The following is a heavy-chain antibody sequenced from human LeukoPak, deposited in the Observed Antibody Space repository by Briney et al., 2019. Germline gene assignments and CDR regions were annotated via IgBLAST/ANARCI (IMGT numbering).Heavy chain of an antibody. V-gene: IGHV3-30-3*01. J-gene: IGHJ3*02. CDR1: GFILSQYG. D-gene: IGHD3-10*01. Sequence: GGSLRLSCAASGFILSQYGFNWVRQAPGKGLEWVAVISYDGSNKYYADSVKGRFTISRDNSKNTLYLQMNSLRAEDTAVYYCARIEYGSGSYLTRAFDIWGQGTMVTVSS. CDR3: ARIEYGSGSYLTRAFDI. CDR2: ISYDGSNK.